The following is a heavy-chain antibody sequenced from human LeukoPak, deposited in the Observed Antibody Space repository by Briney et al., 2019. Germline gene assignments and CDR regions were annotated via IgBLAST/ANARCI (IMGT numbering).Heavy chain of an antibody. CDR3: AREKFRQWLVRAFDI. V-gene: IGHV3-20*04. Sequence: GGSLRLACAASGFTFDDYGMSWVRQAPGKGLEWVSGINWNGGSTGYADSVKGRFTISRDNAKNSLYLQMNSLRAEDTALYYCAREKFRQWLVRAFDIWGQGTMVTVSS. D-gene: IGHD6-19*01. CDR2: INWNGGST. CDR1: GFTFDDYG. J-gene: IGHJ3*02.